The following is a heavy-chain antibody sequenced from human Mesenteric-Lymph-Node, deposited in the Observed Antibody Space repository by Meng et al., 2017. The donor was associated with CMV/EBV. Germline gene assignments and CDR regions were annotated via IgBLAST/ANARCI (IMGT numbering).Heavy chain of an antibody. CDR3: ARGPLTLYGVDHYYGLDV. CDR1: GFTFRDYG. D-gene: IGHD3-3*01. Sequence: GESLKISCEASGFTFRDYGIHWVRQAPGKGLEWVAVIYSHGNKNNYADSVKSRFTVSRENSMNTVYLDMNSLRAEDTAIYFCARGPLTLYGVDHYYGLDVWGQGTTVTVSS. CDR2: IYSHGNKN. J-gene: IGHJ6*02. V-gene: IGHV3-33*01.